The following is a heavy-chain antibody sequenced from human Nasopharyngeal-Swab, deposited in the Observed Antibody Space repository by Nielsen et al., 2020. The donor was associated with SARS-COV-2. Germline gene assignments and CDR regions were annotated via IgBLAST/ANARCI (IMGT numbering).Heavy chain of an antibody. V-gene: IGHV1-69*06. CDR3: ARSYYGSGRFDY. J-gene: IGHJ4*02. CDR2: ITPIFGTA. CDR1: GGTFSSYA. Sequence: SVKVSCKASGGTFSSYAISWVRQAPGQGLEWMGGITPIFGTANYAQKFQGRVTITADKSTSTAYMELSSLRSEDTAVYYCARSYYGSGRFDYWGQGTLVTVSS. D-gene: IGHD3-10*01.